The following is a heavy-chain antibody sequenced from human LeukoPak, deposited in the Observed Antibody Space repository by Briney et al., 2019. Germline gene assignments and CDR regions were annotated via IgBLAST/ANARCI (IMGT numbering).Heavy chain of an antibody. V-gene: IGHV4-59*01. D-gene: IGHD3-22*01. CDR1: GGSISSYY. J-gene: IGHJ6*02. Sequence: SETLSLTCTVSGGSISSYYWSWIRQPPGKGLEWIGYIYYSGSTNYNSSLKSRVTISVDTSKNQFSLKLSSVTAADTAVYYCARGSGYFRLYYYYGMDVWGQGTTVTVSS. CDR2: IYYSGST. CDR3: ARGSGYFRLYYYYGMDV.